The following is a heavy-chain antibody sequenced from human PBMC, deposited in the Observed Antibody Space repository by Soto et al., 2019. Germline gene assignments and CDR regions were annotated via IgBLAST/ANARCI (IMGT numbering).Heavy chain of an antibody. J-gene: IGHJ5*02. CDR1: GGSISSSSYY. CDR2: IYYSGST. Sequence: SETLSLTCTVSGGSISSSSYYWGWIRQPPGKGLEWIGSIYYSGSTYYNPSLKSRVTISVDTSKNQFSLKLSSVTAADTAVYYCARQRARTSNWFDPWGQGTLVT. CDR3: ARQRARTSNWFDP. V-gene: IGHV4-39*01.